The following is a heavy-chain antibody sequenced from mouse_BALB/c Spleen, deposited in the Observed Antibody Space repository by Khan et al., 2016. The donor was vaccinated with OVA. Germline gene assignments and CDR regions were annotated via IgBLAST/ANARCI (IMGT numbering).Heavy chain of an antibody. CDR3: ARGASSWDCSVPY. V-gene: IGHV1S136*01. CDR2: INPYNAGT. CDR1: GYTFTNYV. D-gene: IGHD4-1*01. J-gene: IGHJ3*01. Sequence: EVQLQESGPELVEPGASVKMSCKASGYTFTNYVMHWVKQKPGQGLEWIGYINPYNAGTRYNEKFKGKATLTSDLSSTTAYMELSSLTSEDSAVYYFARGASSWDCSVPYWGQGTLVTVSA.